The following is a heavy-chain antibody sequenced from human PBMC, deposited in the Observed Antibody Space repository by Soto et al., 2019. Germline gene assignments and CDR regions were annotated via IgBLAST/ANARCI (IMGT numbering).Heavy chain of an antibody. Sequence: QVQLVESGGGVVQPGRSLRLSCAASGFTFSSYAMHWVRQAPGKGLEWVAVISYDGSNKYYADSVKGRFTISRDKSKNTLYLQMNSLRAEDTAVYYCARPSSGWYLFDYWGQGTLVTVPS. J-gene: IGHJ4*02. CDR1: GFTFSSYA. D-gene: IGHD6-19*01. CDR3: ARPSSGWYLFDY. V-gene: IGHV3-30-3*01. CDR2: ISYDGSNK.